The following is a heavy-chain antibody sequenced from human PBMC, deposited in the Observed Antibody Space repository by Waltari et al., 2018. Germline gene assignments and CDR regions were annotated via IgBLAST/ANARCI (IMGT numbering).Heavy chain of an antibody. CDR2: IYYSGST. J-gene: IGHJ5*02. V-gene: IGHV4-31*03. D-gene: IGHD2-15*01. CDR1: GGSISSGGYY. Sequence: QVQLQESGPGLVKPSQTLSLTCTVSGGSISSGGYYWSWIRQHPGKGLEWIGYIYYSGSTYYNPSLKSRVTISVDTSKNQFSLKLSSVTAADTAVYYCARLAVVVAATRAGAFDPWGQGTLVTVSS. CDR3: ARLAVVVAATRAGAFDP.